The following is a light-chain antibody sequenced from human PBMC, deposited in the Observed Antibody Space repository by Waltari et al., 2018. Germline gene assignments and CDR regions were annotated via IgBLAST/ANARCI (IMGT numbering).Light chain of an antibody. V-gene: IGLV2-18*02. CDR2: EVT. Sequence: QSALTQPPSVSGSPGQSVPISCTGPSSAVGRYHRVSWYQQPPGTAPKLMIYEVTNRPSGVSDRFSGSKSGNTASLTISGLQADDEADYYCSSYTIRSTWVFGGGTRVTVL. J-gene: IGLJ2*01. CDR3: SSYTIRSTWV. CDR1: SSAVGRYHR.